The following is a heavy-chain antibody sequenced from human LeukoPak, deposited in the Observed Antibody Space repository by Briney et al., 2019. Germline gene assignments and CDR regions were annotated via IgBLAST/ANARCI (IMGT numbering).Heavy chain of an antibody. J-gene: IGHJ4*02. CDR3: AKGARSSSGYTTD. CDR2: INWNSVSA. V-gene: IGHV3-9*01. D-gene: IGHD3-22*01. CDR1: GFTFDDYA. Sequence: LPGGSLRLSCVASGFTFDDYAMHWVRQAPGKGLEWVAGINWNSVSAVYADSLKGRLTISRDNAKNSLFLQMNSLKTEDTAFYYCAKGARSSSGYTTDWGQGILVTVSS.